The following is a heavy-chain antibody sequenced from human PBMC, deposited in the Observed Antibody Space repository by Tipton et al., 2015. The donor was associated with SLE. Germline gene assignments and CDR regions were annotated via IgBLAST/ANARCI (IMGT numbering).Heavy chain of an antibody. CDR1: GWFFRGFY. D-gene: IGHD6-19*01. J-gene: IGHJ5*02. Sequence: TLSLTCAIYGWFFRGFYWSWIRQPPGKGLEWIGEISHSGRTNYNPSLKSRVPISVDTSKNQFSLKLGSVTAADTAVYYCARGRKQSAWGQGTLVIVSS. CDR3: ARGRKQSA. V-gene: IGHV4-34*01. CDR2: ISHSGRT.